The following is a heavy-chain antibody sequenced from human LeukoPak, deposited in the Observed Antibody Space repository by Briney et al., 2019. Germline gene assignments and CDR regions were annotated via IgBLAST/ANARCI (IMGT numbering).Heavy chain of an antibody. CDR2: VSFDGRNK. D-gene: IGHD1-26*01. CDR3: ARIVGHTRSEF. V-gene: IGHV3-30*04. CDR1: GFSLGSYA. J-gene: IGHJ4*02. Sequence: GGSLRLSCAASGFSLGSYAMHWVRQAPGKGLEWVSFVSFDGRNKNYADSVRGRFTISRDDSKNTLYLQMSSLRNEDTALYFCARIVGHTRSEFWGQGTLVTVSS.